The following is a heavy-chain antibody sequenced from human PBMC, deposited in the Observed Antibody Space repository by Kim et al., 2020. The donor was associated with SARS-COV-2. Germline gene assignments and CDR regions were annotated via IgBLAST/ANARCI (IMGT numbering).Heavy chain of an antibody. Sequence: GGSLRLSCAASGFTFSSYSMNWVRQAPGKGLEWVSSISSSSSYIYYADSVKGRFTISRDNAKNSLYLQMNSLRAEDTAVYYCARDRPAAPENNYYYYYGMDVWGQGTTVTVSS. CDR1: GFTFSSYS. J-gene: IGHJ6*02. CDR3: ARDRPAAPENNYYYYYGMDV. V-gene: IGHV3-21*01. D-gene: IGHD6-6*01. CDR2: ISSSSSYI.